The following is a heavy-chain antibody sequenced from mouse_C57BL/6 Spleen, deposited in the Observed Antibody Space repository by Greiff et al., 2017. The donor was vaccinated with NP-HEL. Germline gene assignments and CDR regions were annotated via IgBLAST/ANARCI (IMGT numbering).Heavy chain of an antibody. Sequence: EVKLVESGGDLVKPGGSLKLSCAASGFTFSSYGMSWVRQTPDKRLEWVATISSGGSYTYYPDSVKGRFTISRDNAKNTLYLQMSSLKSEDTAMYYCARQTVDYWGQGTTLTVSS. CDR2: ISSGGSYT. V-gene: IGHV5-6*01. D-gene: IGHD4-1*01. J-gene: IGHJ2*01. CDR3: ARQTVDY. CDR1: GFTFSSYG.